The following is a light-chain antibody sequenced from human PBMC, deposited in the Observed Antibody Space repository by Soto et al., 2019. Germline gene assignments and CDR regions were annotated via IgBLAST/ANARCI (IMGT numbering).Light chain of an antibody. CDR1: QGISND. Sequence: DIRMPQSPSSLSASIGDRVAINCRASQGISNDLGWYQQKPGLAPKRLISAASTLQSGVPSRFRGSGSGTEFSLTISGLQTEDIATYYCLQHHSYPWTFGQGTKVDIK. J-gene: IGKJ1*01. CDR3: LQHHSYPWT. V-gene: IGKV1-17*01. CDR2: AAS.